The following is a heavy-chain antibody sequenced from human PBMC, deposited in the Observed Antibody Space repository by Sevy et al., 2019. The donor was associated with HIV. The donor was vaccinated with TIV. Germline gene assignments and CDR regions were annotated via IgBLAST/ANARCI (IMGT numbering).Heavy chain of an antibody. Sequence: GESLKISCAASGFTFSDYYMSWIRQAPGKGLEWVSYISSGGNTIYYADSVKGRFTISRDNAKNSLYLQMNSLRAEDTAVYYCARRPRNYLDYWGQGTLVTVSS. CDR3: ARRPRNYLDY. CDR2: ISSGGNTI. CDR1: GFTFSDYY. V-gene: IGHV3-11*01. J-gene: IGHJ4*02.